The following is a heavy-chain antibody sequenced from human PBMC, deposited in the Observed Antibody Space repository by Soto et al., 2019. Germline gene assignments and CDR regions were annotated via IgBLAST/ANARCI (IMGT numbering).Heavy chain of an antibody. Sequence: HPGGSLRLSCAASGFTFSSYAMSWVRQAPGKGLEWVSAISGSGGSTYYADSVKGRFTISRDNSKNTLYLQMNSLRAEDTAVYYCAKVALYGSGSYVRPVDWYFDLWGRGTLVTVSS. V-gene: IGHV3-23*01. D-gene: IGHD3-10*01. CDR2: ISGSGGST. CDR3: AKVALYGSGSYVRPVDWYFDL. CDR1: GFTFSSYA. J-gene: IGHJ2*01.